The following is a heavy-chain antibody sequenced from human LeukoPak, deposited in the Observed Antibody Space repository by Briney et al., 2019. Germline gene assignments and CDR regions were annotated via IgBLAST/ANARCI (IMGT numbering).Heavy chain of an antibody. CDR3: ARDRVSCSGGSCYEDNWFDP. CDR1: GYTFTSYA. Sequence: GASEKVSCKASGYTFTSYAMHWVRQAPGQRLEWMGWINACNGNTKYSQKFQGRVTITRDTSASTAYMELSSLRSEDTAVYYCARDRVSCSGGSCYEDNWFDPWGQGTLVTVSS. D-gene: IGHD2-15*01. CDR2: INACNGNT. V-gene: IGHV1-3*01. J-gene: IGHJ5*02.